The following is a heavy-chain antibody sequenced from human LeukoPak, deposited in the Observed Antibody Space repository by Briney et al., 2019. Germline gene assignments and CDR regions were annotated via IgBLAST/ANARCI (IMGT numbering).Heavy chain of an antibody. J-gene: IGHJ4*02. CDR2: ISSSSSTI. Sequence: GGSLRLSCAASGFTFSSHSMNWVRQAPGKGLEWVSYISSSSSTIYYADSVKGRFTISRDNAKNSLYLQMNSLRAEDTAVYYCARGNLWFGESYPDYWGQGTLVTVSS. CDR1: GFTFSSHS. V-gene: IGHV3-48*01. D-gene: IGHD3-10*01. CDR3: ARGNLWFGESYPDY.